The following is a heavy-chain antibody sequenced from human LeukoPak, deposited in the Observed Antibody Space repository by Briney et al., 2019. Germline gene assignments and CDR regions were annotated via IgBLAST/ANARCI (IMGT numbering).Heavy chain of an antibody. V-gene: IGHV3-48*03. Sequence: PGGSLRLSCAASGFTFSSYEMNWVRQAPGKGLEWVSYISSSGSTIYYADSVKGRFTISRDNAKNSLYLQMNSLRAEDTAVYYCASKRDYSSIHWGQGTLVTVSS. D-gene: IGHD6-13*01. J-gene: IGHJ4*02. CDR1: GFTFSSYE. CDR2: ISSSGSTI. CDR3: ASKRDYSSIH.